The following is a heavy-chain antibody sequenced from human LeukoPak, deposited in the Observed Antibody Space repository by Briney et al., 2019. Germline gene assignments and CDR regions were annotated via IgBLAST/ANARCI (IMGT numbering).Heavy chain of an antibody. CDR1: GGSTSSYY. Sequence: KPSETLSLTCTVSGGSTSSYYWSWIRQPPGKGLEWIGYIYYSGSTNYNPSLKSRVTISVDTSKNQFSLKLSSVTAADTAVYYCARVLRNYYDSSGYYQRTSLFDYWGQGTLVTVSS. J-gene: IGHJ4*02. CDR2: IYYSGST. CDR3: ARVLRNYYDSSGYYQRTSLFDY. V-gene: IGHV4-59*01. D-gene: IGHD3-22*01.